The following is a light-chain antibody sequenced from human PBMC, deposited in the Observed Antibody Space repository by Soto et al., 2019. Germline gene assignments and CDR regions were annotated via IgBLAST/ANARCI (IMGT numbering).Light chain of an antibody. J-gene: IGKJ5*01. V-gene: IGKV3-20*01. Sequence: IVMTQSPATLSVSPGERATLSCRASQSVSSNLAWYQQKPGQAPRLLIYGASSRATGIPDRFSGSGSGTDFTLTISRLEPEDFAVYYCQQYGSSPITFGQGTRLRL. CDR2: GAS. CDR3: QQYGSSPIT. CDR1: QSVSSN.